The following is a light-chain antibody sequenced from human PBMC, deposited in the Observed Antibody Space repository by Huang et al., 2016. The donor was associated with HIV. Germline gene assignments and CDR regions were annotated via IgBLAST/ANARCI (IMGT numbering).Light chain of an antibody. CDR3: HQYGSPPFT. CDR2: GAS. CDR1: QSISSSS. V-gene: IGKV3-20*01. Sequence: EIVLTQSPGTLSLSPGERATLSCRASQSISSSSLAWYLQKPGQAPTLLIHGASTRATDIPDRFSGSGSGTDFTRTISRLEPEDFAVYYWHQYGSPPFTFGPGTKVDIK. J-gene: IGKJ3*01.